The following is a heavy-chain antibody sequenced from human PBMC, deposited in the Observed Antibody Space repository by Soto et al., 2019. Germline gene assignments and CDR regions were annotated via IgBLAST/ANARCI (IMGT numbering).Heavy chain of an antibody. CDR2: ISSSSSTI. D-gene: IGHD4-17*01. CDR1: GFTFSSYS. V-gene: IGHV3-48*01. CDR3: ARDSRESDYGMIKSLYYYYYMDV. J-gene: IGHJ6*03. Sequence: GGSLRLSCAASGFTFSSYSMNWVRQAPGKGLEWVSYISSSSSTIYYADSVKGRFTISRDNAKNSLYLQMNSLRAEDTAVYYCARDSRESDYGMIKSLYYYYYMDVWGKGTTVTVSS.